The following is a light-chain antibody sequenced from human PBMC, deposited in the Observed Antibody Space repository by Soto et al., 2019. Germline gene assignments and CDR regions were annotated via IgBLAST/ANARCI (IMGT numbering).Light chain of an antibody. Sequence: QSVLTQPPSVSGAPGRTVAISCTGSDSNIGAGFTVHWYQQLPGSAPKLLIYSNTRRPSGVPDRFSGSQSGTSASLAISGLQAEDEGDYYCQSYDSGLTDSYVFGTGTKVTVL. V-gene: IGLV1-40*01. CDR2: SNT. J-gene: IGLJ1*01. CDR3: QSYDSGLTDSYV. CDR1: DSNIGAGFT.